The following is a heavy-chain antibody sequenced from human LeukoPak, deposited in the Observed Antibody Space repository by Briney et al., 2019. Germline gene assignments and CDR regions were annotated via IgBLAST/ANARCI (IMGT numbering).Heavy chain of an antibody. Sequence: PGGSLRLSCAASGFTFSSYAMSWVRQAPGKGLEWVSAISGSGGSTYYADSVKGRFTISRDNSKNTPYLQMNSLRAEDTAVYYCAKGYCSSTSCYVLGEYFDYWGQGTLVTVSS. CDR3: AKGYCSSTSCYVLGEYFDY. V-gene: IGHV3-23*01. CDR2: ISGSGGST. J-gene: IGHJ4*02. CDR1: GFTFSSYA. D-gene: IGHD2-2*01.